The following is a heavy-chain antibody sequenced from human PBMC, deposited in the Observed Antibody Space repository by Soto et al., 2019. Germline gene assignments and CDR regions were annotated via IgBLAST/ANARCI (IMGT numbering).Heavy chain of an antibody. V-gene: IGHV1-8*01. CDR3: ARGIKYGDYSRLFDP. Sequence: QVQLVQSGAEVKKPGASVKVSCKASGYTFTSYEINWVRQATGQGFEYLGWMNPNSGNTGNVKKFQGRVTMTRSTSISTAYMELSSLQSEDTAVYYCARGIKYGDYSRLFDPWGPGTLVTVSS. J-gene: IGHJ5*02. CDR1: GYTFTSYE. D-gene: IGHD4-17*01. CDR2: MNPNSGNT.